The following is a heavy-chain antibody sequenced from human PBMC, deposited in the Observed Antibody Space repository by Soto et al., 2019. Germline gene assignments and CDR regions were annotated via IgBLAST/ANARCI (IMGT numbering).Heavy chain of an antibody. CDR3: ARTDRDFYGLDV. J-gene: IGHJ6*02. CDR2: ISAAGDP. CDR1: GFTFKNYN. Sequence: EVQLVESGGGLVQPGGPPGPSGEAPGFTFKNYNFNWVRQGTGKGLEWVSGISAAGDPDYADSVEGRFTISRENAQNSFFLQMNSLRVGDTAVYYCARTDRDFYGLDVWGQGTTVIVSS. V-gene: IGHV3-13*05.